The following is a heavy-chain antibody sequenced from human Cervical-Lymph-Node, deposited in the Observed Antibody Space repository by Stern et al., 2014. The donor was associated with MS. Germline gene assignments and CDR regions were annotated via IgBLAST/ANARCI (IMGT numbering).Heavy chain of an antibody. D-gene: IGHD2-8*02. CDR1: GGTFANYA. J-gene: IGHJ6*02. V-gene: IGHV1-69*06. CDR2: ILPLFHSV. CDR3: ARGQPLFWGMDV. Sequence: VQLVESGAEIKKPGSSAKASCKASGGTFANYAISRVRPAPGQGLEWLGGILPLFHSVNSAHNLKGTPTFESYKSTNTAYMELNSLRSDDTAIYYCARGQPLFWGMDVWGQGTTVTVSS.